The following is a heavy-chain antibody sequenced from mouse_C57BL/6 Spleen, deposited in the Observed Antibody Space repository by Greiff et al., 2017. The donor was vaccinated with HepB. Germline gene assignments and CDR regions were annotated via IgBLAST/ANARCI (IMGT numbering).Heavy chain of an antibody. Sequence: EVQLQQSGPELVKPGASVKISCKASGYSFTGYYMNWVKQSPEKSLEWIGEINPSTGGTTYNQKFKAKATLTVDKSSSTAYMQLKSLTSEDSAVYYCARWSYGYDSGFAYWGQGTLVTVSA. CDR3: ARWSYGYDSGFAY. CDR1: GYSFTGYY. J-gene: IGHJ3*01. D-gene: IGHD2-2*01. V-gene: IGHV1-42*01. CDR2: INPSTGGT.